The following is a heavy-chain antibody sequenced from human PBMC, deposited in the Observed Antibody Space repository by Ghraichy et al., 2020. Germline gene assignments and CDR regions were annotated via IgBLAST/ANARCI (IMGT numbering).Heavy chain of an antibody. CDR2: VNWNGDDK. CDR3: VRALSGYFHAFDI. J-gene: IGHJ3*02. V-gene: IGHV3-20*01. D-gene: IGHD3-22*01. CDR1: GFTFDDYG. Sequence: SCAGSGFTFDDYGMSWVRQAPGKGLEWVAGVNWNGDDKRYTDAVRGRFIISRDNAKNSLNLQLNSLRAEDTASYDCVRALSGYFHAFDIWGQGTMVTVSS.